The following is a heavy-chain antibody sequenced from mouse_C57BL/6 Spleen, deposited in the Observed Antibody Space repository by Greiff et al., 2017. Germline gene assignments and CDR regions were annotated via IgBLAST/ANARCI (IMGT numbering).Heavy chain of an antibody. CDR2: ISSGSSTI. CDR3: ARRDYYGSSYGYWYFDV. Sequence: EVQLVESGGGLVKPGGSLKLSCAASGFTFSDYGMHWVRQAPEKGLEWVAYISSGSSTIYYADTVKGRFTISRDNAKNTLFLQMTSLRSEDTAMYYCARRDYYGSSYGYWYFDVWGTGTTVTVSS. D-gene: IGHD1-1*01. J-gene: IGHJ1*03. V-gene: IGHV5-17*01. CDR1: GFTFSDYG.